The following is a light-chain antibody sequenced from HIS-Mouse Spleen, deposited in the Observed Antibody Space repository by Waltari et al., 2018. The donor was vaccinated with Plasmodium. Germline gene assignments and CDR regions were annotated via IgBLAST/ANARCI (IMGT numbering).Light chain of an antibody. J-gene: IGKJ3*01. Sequence: EIAMTQSPATLSASPGERATLSCRASQSVSSNLAWYQQKPGQAPRLLIYSPSTRATGIPARVSGSGSGTEFTLTISSLQSEDFAVYYCQEYNNWSFTFGPGTKVDIK. CDR2: SPS. CDR1: QSVSSN. V-gene: IGKV3-15*01. CDR3: QEYNNWSFT.